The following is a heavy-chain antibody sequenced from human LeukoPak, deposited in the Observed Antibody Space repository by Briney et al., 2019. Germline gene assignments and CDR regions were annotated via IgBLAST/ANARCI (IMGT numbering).Heavy chain of an antibody. CDR1: GFIFSTYD. CDR2: ISYDRSNK. D-gene: IGHD3-10*01. CDR3: AKDGYYYGSGGYIDY. Sequence: GGSLRLSCAASGFIFSTYDMHWVRQAPGKGLEWVAVISYDRSNKYYADSVKGRFTISRDNSKNTLYLQMNSLRAEDTAVYYCAKDGYYYGSGGYIDYWGQGTLVTVSS. V-gene: IGHV3-30*18. J-gene: IGHJ4*02.